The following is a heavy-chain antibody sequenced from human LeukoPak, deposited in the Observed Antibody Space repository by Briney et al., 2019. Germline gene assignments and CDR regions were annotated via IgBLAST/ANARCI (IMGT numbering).Heavy chain of an antibody. CDR2: IYYSGST. Sequence: SETLSLTCTVSGGSISSGGYYWSWIRQHPRKGLEWIGYIYYSGSTYYNPSLKSRVTISVDTSKNQFSLKLSSVTAADTAVYYCARDIPRDGYNIGDAFDIWGQGTMVTVSS. J-gene: IGHJ3*02. CDR1: GGSISSGGYY. CDR3: ARDIPRDGYNIGDAFDI. D-gene: IGHD5-24*01. V-gene: IGHV4-31*03.